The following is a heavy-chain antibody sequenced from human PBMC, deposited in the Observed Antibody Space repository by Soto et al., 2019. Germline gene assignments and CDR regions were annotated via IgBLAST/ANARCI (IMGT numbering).Heavy chain of an antibody. CDR1: GFTFSSYG. D-gene: IGHD2-2*01. J-gene: IGHJ6*02. V-gene: IGHV3-33*01. CDR2: IWYDGSNK. CDR3: ARVADIVVVPAAHYYYYGMDV. Sequence: ESGGGVVQPGRSLRLSCAASGFTFSSYGMHWVRQAPGKGLEWVAVIWYDGSNKYYADSVKGRFTISRDNSKNTLYLQMNSLRAEDTAVYYCARVADIVVVPAAHYYYYGMDVWGQGTTVTVSS.